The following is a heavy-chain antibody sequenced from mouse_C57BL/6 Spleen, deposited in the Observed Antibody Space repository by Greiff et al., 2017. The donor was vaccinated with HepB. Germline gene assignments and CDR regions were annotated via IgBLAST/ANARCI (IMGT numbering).Heavy chain of an antibody. V-gene: IGHV1-52*01. J-gene: IGHJ2*01. CDR2: IDPSDSET. CDR3: AIDYSNEDYFDY. Sequence: QVQLQQPGAELVRPGSSVKLSCKASGYTFTSYWMHWVKQRPIQGLEWIGNIDPSDSETHYNQKFKDKATLTVDKSSSTAYMQLSSLTSEDSAVYYCAIDYSNEDYFDYWGQGTTLTVSS. D-gene: IGHD2-5*01. CDR1: GYTFTSYW.